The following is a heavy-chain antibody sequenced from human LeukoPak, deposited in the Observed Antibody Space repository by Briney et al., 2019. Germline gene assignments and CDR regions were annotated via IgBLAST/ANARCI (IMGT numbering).Heavy chain of an antibody. V-gene: IGHV3-48*01. Sequence: PGGSLRLSCAASGFTVSSNYMNWVRQAPGKGLEWVSYISSSSSTIYYADSVKGRFTISRDNAKNSLYLQMNSLRAEDTAVYYCARDRDSPIYYYYYMDVWGKGTTVTVSS. D-gene: IGHD2-15*01. J-gene: IGHJ6*03. CDR3: ARDRDSPIYYYYYMDV. CDR1: GFTVSSNY. CDR2: ISSSSSTI.